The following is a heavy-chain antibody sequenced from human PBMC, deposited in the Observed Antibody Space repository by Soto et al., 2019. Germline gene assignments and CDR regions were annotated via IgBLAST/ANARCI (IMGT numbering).Heavy chain of an antibody. D-gene: IGHD3-22*01. CDR1: GYTFTNYW. J-gene: IGHJ4*02. V-gene: IGHV5-51*01. CDR3: ARRIGDSSGYYLAY. Sequence: PGKSLKISCKGSGYTFTNYWIAWVRQMPGKGLEWMGIIYPGDSDTRYSPSFQGQVTISADKSISTAYLQWSSLKASDTAMYYCARRIGDSSGYYLAYWGQGTLVTVSS. CDR2: IYPGDSDT.